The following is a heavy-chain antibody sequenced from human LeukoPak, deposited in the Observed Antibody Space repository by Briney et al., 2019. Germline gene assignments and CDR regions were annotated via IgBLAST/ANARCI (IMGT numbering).Heavy chain of an antibody. CDR1: GGSISSYY. CDR2: IYYSGST. V-gene: IGHV4-59*01. Sequence: KPSETLSLTCTVSGGSISSYYWSWIRQPPGKGLEWIGYIYYSGSTNYNPSLKSRVTISVDTSKNQFSLKLSSVTAADTAVYYCAXTGYPPXDXFDIWGQGTMVTVS. J-gene: IGHJ3*02. D-gene: IGHD3-9*01. CDR3: AXTGYPPXDXFDI.